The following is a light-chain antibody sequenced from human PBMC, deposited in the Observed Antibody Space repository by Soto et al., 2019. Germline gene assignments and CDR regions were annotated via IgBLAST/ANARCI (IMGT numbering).Light chain of an antibody. CDR1: SSNIGAGYD. CDR2: GNI. J-gene: IGLJ3*02. Sequence: QSVLTQPPSVSGAPGQRVTISCIGSSSNIGAGYDVHWYQQFPGTAPKLLIHGNINRPSGVPDRFSGSKSRTSASLAITGLQAEDETDYYCQSYDSSLSAWVFGGGTKLTVL. V-gene: IGLV1-40*01. CDR3: QSYDSSLSAWV.